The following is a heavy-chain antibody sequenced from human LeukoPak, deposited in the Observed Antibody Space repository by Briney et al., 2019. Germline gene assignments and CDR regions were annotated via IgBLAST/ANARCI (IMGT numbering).Heavy chain of an antibody. CDR1: GGSISSHY. J-gene: IGHJ4*02. Sequence: PSETLSLTCTVSGGSISSHYWSWIRQPPEKGLEWIGYIYYSGSTNYNPSLKSRVTISVDTSKNQFSLKLSSVTAADTAVYYCARAIPYEGFDYWGQGTLVTVSS. CDR3: ARAIPYEGFDY. CDR2: IYYSGST. V-gene: IGHV4-59*11. D-gene: IGHD3-22*01.